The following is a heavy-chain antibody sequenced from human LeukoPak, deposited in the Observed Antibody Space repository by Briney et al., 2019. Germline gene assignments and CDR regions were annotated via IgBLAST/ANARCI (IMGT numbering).Heavy chain of an antibody. CDR1: GFTNYW. CDR3: ARHTLWRFDY. D-gene: IGHD1-1*01. J-gene: IGHJ4*02. CDR2: INQDGGTE. Sequence: GGSLRLSCAAYGFTNYWLTWVRQDPGKGLEWVANINQDGGTEYYVDSMKGRFTISRDNAKNLVYLQINSLRAEDTAVYFCARHTLWRFDYWGQGALVTVSS. V-gene: IGHV3-7*01.